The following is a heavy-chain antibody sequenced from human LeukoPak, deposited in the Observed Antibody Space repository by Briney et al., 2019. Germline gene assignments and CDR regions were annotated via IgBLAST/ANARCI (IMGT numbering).Heavy chain of an antibody. CDR3: ARVAWFYDILTGYLNWFDP. CDR2: MNPNSGNT. Sequence: ASVKVSCKASGYTFTSYDINWVRQATGQGLEWMGWMNPNSGNTGYAQKFQGRVTMTRNTSISTAYMKLSSLRSEDTAVYYCARVAWFYDILTGYLNWFDPWGQGTLVTVSS. CDR1: GYTFTSYD. D-gene: IGHD3-9*01. V-gene: IGHV1-8*01. J-gene: IGHJ5*02.